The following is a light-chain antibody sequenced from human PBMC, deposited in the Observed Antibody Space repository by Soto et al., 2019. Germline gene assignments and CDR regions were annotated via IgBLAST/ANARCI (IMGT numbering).Light chain of an antibody. V-gene: IGKV4-1*01. CDR3: QQYYSIPLT. CDR2: WAS. CDR1: QSVSYSSNSKNY. J-gene: IGKJ4*01. Sequence: DIVMTQSPDSLAVSLGERATINCKSSQSVSYSSNSKNYLAWYQRKPGQHPELLIYWASTRESGVPDRFSGSGSGTDFTLTISSLQAEDVAVYYCQQYYSIPLTFGGGTKVEIK.